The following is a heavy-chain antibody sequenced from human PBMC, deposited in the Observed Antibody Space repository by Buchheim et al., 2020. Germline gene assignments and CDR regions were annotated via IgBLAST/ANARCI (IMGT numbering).Heavy chain of an antibody. V-gene: IGHV1-69*01. CDR2: IIPIFGTA. CDR3: ARLYSSSSPKPHESADY. D-gene: IGHD6-6*01. J-gene: IGHJ4*02. CDR1: GGTFSSYA. Sequence: QVQLVQSGAEVKKPGPSVKVSCKASGGTFSSYAISWVRQAPGQGLEWMGGIIPIFGTANYAQKFQGRVTITADESMSTAYMELSSLRSEDTAVYYCARLYSSSSPKPHESADYWGQGTL.